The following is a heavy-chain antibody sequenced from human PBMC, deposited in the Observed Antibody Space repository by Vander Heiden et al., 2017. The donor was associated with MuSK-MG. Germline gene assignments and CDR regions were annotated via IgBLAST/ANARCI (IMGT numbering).Heavy chain of an antibody. CDR3: SRGGSFNSWFDP. Sequence: QVQLQQWGAGLLKPSETLSLTCAVYGGSFSGYYWSWIRQPPGKGLEWIGEINHSGSTNYNPSLKSRVTISVDTSKNKFSLKIRSVTAADTAVYCCSRGGSFNSWFDPWGQGSLVTVSS. J-gene: IGHJ5*02. CDR2: INHSGST. D-gene: IGHD1-26*01. V-gene: IGHV4-34*01. CDR1: GGSFSGYY.